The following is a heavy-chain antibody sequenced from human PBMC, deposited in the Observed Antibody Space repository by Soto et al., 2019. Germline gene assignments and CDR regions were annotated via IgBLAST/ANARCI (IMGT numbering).Heavy chain of an antibody. Sequence: QLQLQESGSRLVKSSETLSLTCGVSGDTISTGGYSWAWIRQPPGNALEWIGPTYHSGTPYYNTSLKGRVIMSVDRSKDQFSLKVSSVTAADTAVYYCARGTYGDYVGYFDPWGQGTLVTV. CDR2: TYHSGTP. CDR3: ARGTYGDYVGYFDP. V-gene: IGHV4-30-2*01. CDR1: GDTISTGGYS. D-gene: IGHD4-17*01. J-gene: IGHJ5*02.